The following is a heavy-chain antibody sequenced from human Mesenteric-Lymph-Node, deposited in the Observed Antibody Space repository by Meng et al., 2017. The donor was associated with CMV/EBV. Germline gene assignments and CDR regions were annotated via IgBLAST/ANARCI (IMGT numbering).Heavy chain of an antibody. CDR3: AGPSVDTPMAY. Sequence: ASVKVSCKTSGDRLTKHDISWVRQAPGQGLEWMGWISRYTGNIEYAQKLQGRVTMTTDTSTSTAYMELGSLRSDDTAVYYCAGPSVDTPMAYWGQGTLVTVSS. CDR1: GDRLTKHD. V-gene: IGHV1-18*01. CDR2: ISRYTGNI. D-gene: IGHD5-18*01. J-gene: IGHJ4*02.